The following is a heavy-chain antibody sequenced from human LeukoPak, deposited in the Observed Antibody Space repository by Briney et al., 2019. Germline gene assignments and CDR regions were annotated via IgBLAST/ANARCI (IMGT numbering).Heavy chain of an antibody. CDR2: INHSGST. CDR1: GGSFSGYY. D-gene: IGHD2-15*01. CDR3: ARGGGGNWLRRGYFDY. J-gene: IGHJ4*02. V-gene: IGHV4-34*01. Sequence: KPSETLSLTCAVDGGSFSGYYWSWIRQPPGKGLEWIGEINHSGSTNYNPSLKSRVTISVDTSKNQFSLKLSSVTAADTAVYYCARGGGGNWLRRGYFDYWGQGTLVTVSS.